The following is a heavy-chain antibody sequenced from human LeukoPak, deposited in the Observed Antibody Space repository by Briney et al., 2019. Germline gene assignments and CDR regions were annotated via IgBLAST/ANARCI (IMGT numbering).Heavy chain of an antibody. J-gene: IGHJ4*02. CDR3: AKQHSSCYDMVRGFDY. CDR2: ISGSGGST. Sequence: QTGGSLRLSCAASGFTFSSYAMSWVRQAPGKGLEWVSAISGSGGSTYYADSVKGRFTISRDNSQNTLYLQMNSLRAEDTAVYYCAKQHSSCYDMVRGFDYWGQGTLVTVSS. V-gene: IGHV3-23*01. D-gene: IGHD5-12*01. CDR1: GFTFSSYA.